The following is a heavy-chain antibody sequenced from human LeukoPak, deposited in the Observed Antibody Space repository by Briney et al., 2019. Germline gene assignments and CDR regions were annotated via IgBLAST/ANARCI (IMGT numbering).Heavy chain of an antibody. D-gene: IGHD5-24*01. CDR2: IYYSGST. V-gene: IGHV4-30-4*01. CDR1: GGSISSGDYY. Sequence: PSQTLSLTCTVSGGSISSGDYYGSWIRQPPGKGLEWIGYIYYSGSTYYNPSLKSRVTISVDTSKNQFSLKLSSVTAADTAVYYCARDDGRNWFDPWGQGTLVTVSS. CDR3: ARDDGRNWFDP. J-gene: IGHJ5*02.